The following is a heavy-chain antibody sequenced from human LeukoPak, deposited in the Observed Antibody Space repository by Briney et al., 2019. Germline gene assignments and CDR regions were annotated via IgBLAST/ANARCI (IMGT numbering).Heavy chain of an antibody. J-gene: IGHJ4*02. CDR1: SGSISSYD. CDR2: VYTSGST. D-gene: IGHD1-26*01. Sequence: PSETLSLTCTVSSGSISSYDWSWIRQPAGKGLEWIGRVYTSGSTNYNPSLKSRVTMSVDTSKNQFSLNLTSVTAADTAVYYCARDVGTYPYIFGYWGQGILVTVSS. V-gene: IGHV4-4*07. CDR3: ARDVGTYPYIFGY.